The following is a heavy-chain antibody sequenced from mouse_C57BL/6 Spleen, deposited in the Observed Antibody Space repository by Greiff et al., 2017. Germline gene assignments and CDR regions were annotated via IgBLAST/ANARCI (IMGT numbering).Heavy chain of an antibody. V-gene: IGHV7-3*01. Sequence: EVMLVESGGGLVQPGGSLSLSCAASGFTFTDYYMSWVRQPPGKALEWLGFIRNKANGYTTEYSASVKGRFTISRDNSQSILYLQMNALRAEDSATYYCARYRVGPLYYAMDDWGQGTSVTVSS. D-gene: IGHD4-1*01. CDR3: ARYRVGPLYYAMDD. CDR2: IRNKANGYTT. J-gene: IGHJ4*01. CDR1: GFTFTDYY.